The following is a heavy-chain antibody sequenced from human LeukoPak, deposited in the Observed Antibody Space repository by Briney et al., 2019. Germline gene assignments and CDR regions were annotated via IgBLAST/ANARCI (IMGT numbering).Heavy chain of an antibody. CDR1: EFAFSSYN. CDR2: ISSSSAYI. J-gene: IGHJ4*02. Sequence: GGSLRLSCAASEFAFSSYNMNWVRQAPGKGLEWVSSISSSSAYIYYADSVKGRFTISRDNAKNSLYLQMNSLRAEDTAVYYCAREMFWSGYFSNLHFDYWGQGALVTVSS. D-gene: IGHD3-3*01. CDR3: AREMFWSGYFSNLHFDY. V-gene: IGHV3-21*01.